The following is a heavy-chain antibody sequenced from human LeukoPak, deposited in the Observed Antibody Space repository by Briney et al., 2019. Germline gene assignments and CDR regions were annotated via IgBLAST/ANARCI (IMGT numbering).Heavy chain of an antibody. CDR1: GGSISSSTFY. CDR3: ARGSRITMIVVVMRRGPQFDY. D-gene: IGHD3-22*01. Sequence: SETLSLTCTVSGGSISSSTFYWGWIRQPPGKGLEWIGEINHSGSTNYNPSIKSRVTISVDTSKNQFSLKLSSVTAADTAVYYCARGSRITMIVVVMRRGPQFDYWGQGTLVTVSS. CDR2: INHSGST. J-gene: IGHJ4*02. V-gene: IGHV4-39*07.